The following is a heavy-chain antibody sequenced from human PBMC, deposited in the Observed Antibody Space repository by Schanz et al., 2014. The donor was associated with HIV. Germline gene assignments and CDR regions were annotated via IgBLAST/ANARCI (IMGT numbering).Heavy chain of an antibody. D-gene: IGHD3-22*01. V-gene: IGHV3-74*01. J-gene: IGHJ4*02. CDR1: GFRFSSYW. CDR3: ARGATTYSSGYYYPDY. Sequence: EVQLVESGGGLVQPGGSLRLSCAASGFRFSSYWMHWVRQAPGKGLVWVSRIDSAGMTTYYADSVKGRFTISRDNAKNSLYLQMNSLRDEDTAVYYCARGATTYSSGYYYPDYWGQGTLVTVSS. CDR2: IDSAGMTT.